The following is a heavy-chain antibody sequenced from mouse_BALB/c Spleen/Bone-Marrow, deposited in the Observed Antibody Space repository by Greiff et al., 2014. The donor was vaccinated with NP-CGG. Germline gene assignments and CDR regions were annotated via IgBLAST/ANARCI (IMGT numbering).Heavy chain of an antibody. J-gene: IGHJ2*01. CDR3: ARCYYGSSYFDY. D-gene: IGHD1-1*01. V-gene: IGHV14-3*02. CDR1: GFNIKDTY. Sequence: EVKLMESGAELVKPGASVKLSCTASGFNIKDTYMHWVKQRPEQGLEWIVRIDPANGNTKYDPKFQGKATITADTSSNTAYLQLSSLTSEDTAVYYCARCYYGSSYFDYWGQGTTLTVSS. CDR2: IDPANGNT.